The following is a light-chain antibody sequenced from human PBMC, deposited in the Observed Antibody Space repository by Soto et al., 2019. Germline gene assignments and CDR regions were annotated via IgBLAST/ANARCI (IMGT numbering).Light chain of an antibody. CDR1: SSDVRDYNY. J-gene: IGLJ1*01. V-gene: IGLV2-14*01. Sequence: QSALTQPASVSGSPGQSITIPCTGTSSDVRDYNYVSWYQQHPGKAPKLMIYEVSNRPSGVSNRFSGSKSGNTASLTISGLQAEDEADYYCSSYTSSSTPCVFGTGTKVTVL. CDR3: SSYTSSSTPCV. CDR2: EVS.